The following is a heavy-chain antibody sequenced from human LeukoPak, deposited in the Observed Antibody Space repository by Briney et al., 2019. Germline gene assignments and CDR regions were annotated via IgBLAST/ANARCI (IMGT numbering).Heavy chain of an antibody. CDR1: GYTFTSYD. Sequence: ASVKVSCKASGYTFTSYDINWVRQAPGQGLEWMGGMNPNSGNTGYAQKFQGRVTMTRNTSISTAYMELSSLRSEDTAVYYCARWGAYDFTSYYYYGMDVWGQGTTVTVSS. J-gene: IGHJ6*02. V-gene: IGHV1-8*01. D-gene: IGHD3-3*01. CDR2: MNPNSGNT. CDR3: ARWGAYDFTSYYYYGMDV.